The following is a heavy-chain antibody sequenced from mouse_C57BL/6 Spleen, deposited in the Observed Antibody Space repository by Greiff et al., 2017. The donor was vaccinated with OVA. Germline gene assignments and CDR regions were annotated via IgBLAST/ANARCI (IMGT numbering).Heavy chain of an antibody. V-gene: IGHV1-26*01. J-gene: IGHJ2*01. Sequence: VQLQQSGPELVKPGASVKISCKASGYTFTDYYMNWVKQSHGKSLEWIGDINPNNGGTSYNQKFKGKATLTVDKSSSTAYMELRSLTSEDAAVYNCAREPDYCDYWGQGTTLTVAS. CDR3: AREPDYCDY. CDR2: INPNNGGT. CDR1: GYTFTDYY.